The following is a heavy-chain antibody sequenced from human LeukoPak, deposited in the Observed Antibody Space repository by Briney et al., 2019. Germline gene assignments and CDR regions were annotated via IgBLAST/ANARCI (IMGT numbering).Heavy chain of an antibody. CDR2: ISAYNGNT. D-gene: IGHD3-3*01. CDR1: GYTFTSYG. J-gene: IGHJ4*02. Sequence: ASVKVSCKASGYTFTSYGISWVRQAPGQGLEWMGWISAYNGNTNYAQKFQGRVTITADKSTSTAYMELSSLRSEDTAVYYCAREEGFLFDYWGQGTLVTVSS. CDR3: AREEGFLFDY. V-gene: IGHV1-18*01.